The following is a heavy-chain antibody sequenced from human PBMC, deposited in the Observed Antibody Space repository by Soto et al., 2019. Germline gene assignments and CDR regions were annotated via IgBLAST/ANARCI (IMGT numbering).Heavy chain of an antibody. CDR2: ISGSGGST. D-gene: IGHD6-13*01. Sequence: EVQLLESGGGLVQPGGSLRLSCAASGFTFSSYAMSWVRQASGKGLEWVSAISGSGGSTYYADSVKGRFTISRDNSKNTLYLQMSSLRAEDTAVYYCAKVLSGAPAGYYYYFGMDVWGQGTTVTVSS. J-gene: IGHJ6*02. CDR3: AKVLSGAPAGYYYYFGMDV. V-gene: IGHV3-23*01. CDR1: GFTFSSYA.